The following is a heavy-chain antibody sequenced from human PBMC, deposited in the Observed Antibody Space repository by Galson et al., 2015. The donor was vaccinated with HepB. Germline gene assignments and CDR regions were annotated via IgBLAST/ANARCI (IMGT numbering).Heavy chain of an antibody. CDR3: ARSLSTVDYGGLRDS. Sequence: QSGAEVKKPGESLRISCKASGYAFTNYWIAWLRRMPGKGLEWIGIIYPSDSDTRYSPSFQGHVTFSADKSINTAYLHLRASDTAMYFCARSLSTVDYGGLRDSWGQGTLVTVSS. D-gene: IGHD4-23*01. J-gene: IGHJ4*02. V-gene: IGHV5-51*03. CDR2: IYPSDSDT. CDR1: GYAFTNYW.